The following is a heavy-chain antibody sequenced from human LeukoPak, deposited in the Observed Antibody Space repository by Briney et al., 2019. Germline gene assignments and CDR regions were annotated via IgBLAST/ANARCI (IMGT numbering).Heavy chain of an antibody. J-gene: IGHJ4*02. V-gene: IGHV1-2*02. Sequence: ASVKVSCKASRYTFTAHYIHWVRQAAGQGLEWMGWIDPNSGGTNYAQKFLGSVTMTRDTSTSTVYMELSSLGSEDTAVYFCARRVYCSSSSCSHLDYWGQGTPVNVSS. CDR2: IDPNSGGT. CDR1: RYTFTAHY. CDR3: ARRVYCSSSSCSHLDY. D-gene: IGHD2-2*01.